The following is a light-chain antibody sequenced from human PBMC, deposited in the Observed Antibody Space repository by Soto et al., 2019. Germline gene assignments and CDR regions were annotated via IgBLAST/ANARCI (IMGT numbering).Light chain of an antibody. CDR2: GAS. J-gene: IGKJ1*01. V-gene: IGKV3-20*01. CDR1: QSVSSSY. Sequence: EILLTQSPSTLSLSLGERATISCRASQSVSSSYLACYQQKPGQAPRLLIYGASSRATGIPDRFSGSGSGTDFTLTISRLEPEDFAVYYCQQYGTSPWTFGQGTKVEIK. CDR3: QQYGTSPWT.